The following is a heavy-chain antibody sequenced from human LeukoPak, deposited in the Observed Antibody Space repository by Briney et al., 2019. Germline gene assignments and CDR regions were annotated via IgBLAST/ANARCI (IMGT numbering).Heavy chain of an antibody. D-gene: IGHD6-6*01. CDR3: ARAPFVEYETAFFV. J-gene: IGHJ4*02. CDR2: IYYSGTT. V-gene: IGHV4-59*01. CDR1: GGSISSYY. Sequence: SETLSLTCTVSGGSISSYYWSWIRQPPGKGLEWIGYIYYSGTTNYNPSLKSRVTISVDTSKNQFSLRLSSVTAADTAVYYCARAPFVEYETAFFVWGQGTLVTVSS.